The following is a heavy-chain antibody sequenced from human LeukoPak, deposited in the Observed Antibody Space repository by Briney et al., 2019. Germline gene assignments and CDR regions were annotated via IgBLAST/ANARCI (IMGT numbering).Heavy chain of an antibody. V-gene: IGHV4-59*08. CDR3: AGEWYYYYGMGV. D-gene: IGHD3-3*01. CDR1: GGSISSYY. Sequence: PSETLSLTCTVSGGSISSYYWSWIRQPPGKGLEWIGYIYYSGSTNYNPSLKSRVTISVDTSKNQFSLKLSSVTAADTAVYYCAGEWYYYYGMGVWGQGTTVTASS. CDR2: IYYSGST. J-gene: IGHJ6*02.